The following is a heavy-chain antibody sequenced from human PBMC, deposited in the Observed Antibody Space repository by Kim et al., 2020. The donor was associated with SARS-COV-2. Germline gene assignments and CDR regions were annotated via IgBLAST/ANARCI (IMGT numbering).Heavy chain of an antibody. D-gene: IGHD3-3*01. CDR1: GESFSGYY. CDR2: INHGGST. Sequence: SETLSLTCAVFGESFSGYYWTWVRRPPGKGLEWIGEINHGGSTNYNPSLKSRVTISSDTSKSQFSLRLTSLTAADTAVYYCARGRDGVVPSPVLGLGPFWEYYYMDVWGRGATVAVSS. J-gene: IGHJ6*03. CDR3: ARGRDGVVPSPVLGLGPFWEYYYMDV. V-gene: IGHV4-34*01.